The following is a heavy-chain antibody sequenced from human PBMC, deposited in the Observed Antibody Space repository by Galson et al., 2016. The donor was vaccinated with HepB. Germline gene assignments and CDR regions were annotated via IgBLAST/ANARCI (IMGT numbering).Heavy chain of an antibody. CDR2: IYYIGIT. J-gene: IGHJ6*02. V-gene: IGHV4-39*01. D-gene: IGHD5-18*01. Sequence: SETLSLTCTVSGGSISSSSYYWGWIRQPPGKGLEWIGSIYYIGITSYNPPPQSRVTISVDTSKNQFSLKMSSVTAADTAVYYCARRFRYTYGPPYGMDVWGQGTTVTVSS. CDR1: GGSISSSSYY. CDR3: ARRFRYTYGPPYGMDV.